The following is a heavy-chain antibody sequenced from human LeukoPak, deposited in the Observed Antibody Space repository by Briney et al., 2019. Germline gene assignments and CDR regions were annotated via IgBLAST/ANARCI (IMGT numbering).Heavy chain of an antibody. V-gene: IGHV3-66*01. CDR1: EFSVGSNY. Sequence: GGSLRLSCAASEFSVGSNYMTWVRQAPGKGLEWVSLIYSGGSTYYADSVKGRFTISRDNSKNTLYLQMNSLRAEDTAVYYCARTILSLHMDVWGKGTTVTISS. CDR3: ARTILSLHMDV. D-gene: IGHD2-2*02. J-gene: IGHJ6*03. CDR2: IYSGGST.